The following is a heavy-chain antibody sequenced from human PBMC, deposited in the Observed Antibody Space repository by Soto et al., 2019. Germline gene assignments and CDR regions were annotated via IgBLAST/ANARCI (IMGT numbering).Heavy chain of an antibody. CDR1: GYTFTSYG. CDR3: ARTQTYGDYGDAFGI. V-gene: IGHV1-18*01. CDR2: ISAYNGNT. D-gene: IGHD4-17*01. Sequence: ASVKVSCKASGYTFTSYGISWVRQAPGQGLEWMGWISAYNGNTNYAQKLQGRVTMTTDTSTSTAYMELRSLRSDDTAVYYCARTQTYGDYGDAFGIWGQGTMVTVSS. J-gene: IGHJ3*02.